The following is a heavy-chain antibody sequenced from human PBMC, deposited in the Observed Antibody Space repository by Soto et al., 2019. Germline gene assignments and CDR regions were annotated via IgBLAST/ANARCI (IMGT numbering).Heavy chain of an antibody. D-gene: IGHD3-3*01. CDR1: GGTFSSFG. J-gene: IGHJ4*02. CDR3: AAVPVLRFLKWLPAYFDY. Sequence: SVKVSCKASGGTFSSFGISWVRQAPGQGLEWMGGIIPVFGRPNYAQRFRGRLTITADESTNTGYMELIDLRSEDTAVYYCAAVPVLRFLKWLPAYFDYWGQGTLVTVSS. V-gene: IGHV1-69*13. CDR2: IIPVFGRP.